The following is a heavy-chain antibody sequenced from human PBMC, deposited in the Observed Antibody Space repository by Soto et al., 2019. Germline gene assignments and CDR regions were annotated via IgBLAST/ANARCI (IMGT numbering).Heavy chain of an antibody. V-gene: IGHV3-33*01. CDR2: TWYDGSNS. J-gene: IGHJ4*02. Sequence: QVHLVESGGGAVQPGRSLRLSCAASGFTFSTYGMHWVRQAPGKGLEWVAVTWYDGSNSFYADSVKGRFTISRDNSKRTLYLQMDRQRVEDTAVYYCARDCSGGSCYYLDNWGQGTLVTVSS. CDR3: ARDCSGGSCYYLDN. CDR1: GFTFSTYG. D-gene: IGHD2-15*01.